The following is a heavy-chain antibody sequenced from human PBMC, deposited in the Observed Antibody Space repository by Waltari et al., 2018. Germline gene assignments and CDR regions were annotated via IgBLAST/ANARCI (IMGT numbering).Heavy chain of an antibody. CDR2: IYTSGST. J-gene: IGHJ4*02. CDR3: ASLFLDDFWSGYHY. D-gene: IGHD3-3*01. CDR1: GGSISSYY. V-gene: IGHV4-4*07. Sequence: QVQLQESGPGLVKPSETLSLTCTVSGGSISSYYWSWIRQPAGKGLEWIGRIYTSGSTNYNPPLKGRVTMSVDTSKNQFSLKLSSVTAADTAVYYCASLFLDDFWSGYHYWGQGTLVTVSS.